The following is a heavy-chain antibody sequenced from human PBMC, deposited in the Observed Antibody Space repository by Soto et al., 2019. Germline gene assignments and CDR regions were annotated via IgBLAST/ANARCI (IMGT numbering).Heavy chain of an antibody. Sequence: PGGSLRLSCAASGFTFTNYWMHWVRQAPGRGLVWVSRINSDGSSRFYADSVKGRFTISRDNAENTVYLQMNSLRAEGTAVYYCARGVRNYYGMDVWGQGTTVTVSS. CDR1: GFTFTNYW. V-gene: IGHV3-74*01. CDR3: ARGVRNYYGMDV. CDR2: INSDGSSR. J-gene: IGHJ6*02.